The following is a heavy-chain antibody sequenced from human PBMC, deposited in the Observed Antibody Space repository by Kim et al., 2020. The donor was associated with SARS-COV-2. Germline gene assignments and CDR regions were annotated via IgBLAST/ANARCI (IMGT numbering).Heavy chain of an antibody. J-gene: IGHJ6*02. CDR2: ISFDGNDK. V-gene: IGHV3-30*18. CDR1: GFIFYNYG. Sequence: GGSLRLSCAASGFIFYNYGMHWVRQAPGKGLEWVAAISFDGNDKYYGDSMKGRFTVSRDNSKNTLFLQVNSLRPEDTAVYYCAKSIGPTIAARGFYGVDVWGQGTTVTV. CDR3: AKSIGPTIAARGFYGVDV. D-gene: IGHD6-6*01.